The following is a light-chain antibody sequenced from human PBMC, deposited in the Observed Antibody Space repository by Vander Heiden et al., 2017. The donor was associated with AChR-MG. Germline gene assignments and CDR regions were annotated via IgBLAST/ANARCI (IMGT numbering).Light chain of an antibody. CDR1: QSVNSN. V-gene: IGKV3-15*01. Sequence: EIAMTQSPATLSVSPGERATPSCRASQSVNSNLAWYQQKPGQAPRLLIYGASARATGIPARFSGSGSGTEFTLTISSLQSEDFAVYYCQQYKNWPPLTFGGGTKVEIK. CDR2: GAS. CDR3: QQYKNWPPLT. J-gene: IGKJ4*01.